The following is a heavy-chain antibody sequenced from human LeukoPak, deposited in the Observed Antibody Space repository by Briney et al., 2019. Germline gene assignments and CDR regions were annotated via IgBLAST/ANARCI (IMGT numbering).Heavy chain of an antibody. CDR2: INPSGGST. CDR3: ATTRMVRGVPFDY. J-gene: IGHJ4*02. D-gene: IGHD3-10*01. CDR1: GYTFASYY. Sequence: ASVKVSCKASGYTFASYYMHWVRQAPGQGLDWMGIINPSGGSTSYAQKFQGRVTMTRDTSTSTVYMELSSLRSEDTALYYCATTRMVRGVPFDYWGQGTLVTVSS. V-gene: IGHV1-46*01.